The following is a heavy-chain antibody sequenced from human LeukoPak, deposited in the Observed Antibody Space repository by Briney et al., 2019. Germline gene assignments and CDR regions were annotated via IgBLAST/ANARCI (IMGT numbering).Heavy chain of an antibody. V-gene: IGHV3-23*01. D-gene: IGHD1-26*01. Sequence: GGSLRLSCAASGFTFSGYAMSWVRQAPGKGLEWVSAISGSGGSIYYADSVKGRFTISRDNSKNTLYLQMNSLRAEDTAVYYCAKGLVGAKYYWGQGTLVTVSS. CDR1: GFTFSGYA. CDR3: AKGLVGAKYY. J-gene: IGHJ4*02. CDR2: ISGSGGSI.